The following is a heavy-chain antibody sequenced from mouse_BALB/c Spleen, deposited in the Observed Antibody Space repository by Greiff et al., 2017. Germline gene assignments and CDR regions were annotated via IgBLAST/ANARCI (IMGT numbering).Heavy chain of an antibody. Sequence: QVQLKQSGAELVRPGVSVKISCKGSGYTFTDYAMHWVKQSHAKSLEWIGVISTYYGDASYNQKFKGKATMTVDKSSSTAYMELARLTSEDSAIYYCARGPSFAYWGQGTLVTVSA. J-gene: IGHJ3*01. CDR2: ISTYYGDA. V-gene: IGHV1S137*01. CDR3: ARGPSFAY. CDR1: GYTFTDYA.